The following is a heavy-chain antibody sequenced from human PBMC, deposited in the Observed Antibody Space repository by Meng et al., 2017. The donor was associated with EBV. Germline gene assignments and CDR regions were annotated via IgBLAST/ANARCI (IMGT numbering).Heavy chain of an antibody. CDR3: ARPFPSWQSPRLDPFGA. V-gene: IGHV4-39*01. CDR2: AHYSGST. Sequence: QLQLQESGPGQVKPSETLSLTCPVSGDSISSFYYWAWLRQPPGRGLEWIGSAHYSGSTYYSPSLKSRVTVSVDTSKNQFSLRLTSVTAADTAVYYCARPFPSWQSPRLDPFGAWGQGTLVTVSS. CDR1: GDSISSFYY. J-gene: IGHJ5*02. D-gene: IGHD6-19*01.